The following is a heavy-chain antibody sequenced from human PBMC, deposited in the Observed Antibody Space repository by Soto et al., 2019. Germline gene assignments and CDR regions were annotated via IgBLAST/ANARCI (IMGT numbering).Heavy chain of an antibody. J-gene: IGHJ6*02. D-gene: IGHD3-10*01. V-gene: IGHV4-39*01. CDR1: GGSISTTSYY. Sequence: QLQLQESGPGLVMPSETLSLTCTVSGGSISTTSYYWGWIRQPPGKGLEWIGNIYYSGSTYYNPSLKNRVTVPVDTTKNQFSLNLSSVTAADTAMYYCARQSEYYYATGRAAPLYGMDVWGQGTTVTVS. CDR3: ARQSEYYYATGRAAPLYGMDV. CDR2: IYYSGST.